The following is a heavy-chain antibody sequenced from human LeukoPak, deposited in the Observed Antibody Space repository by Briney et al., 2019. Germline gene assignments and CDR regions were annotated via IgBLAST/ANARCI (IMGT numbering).Heavy chain of an antibody. CDR2: ISGSGYDT. J-gene: IGHJ4*02. CDR3: AKDSSKWSLDS. CDR1: GFTFSTYA. Sequence: GGSLRLSCAASGFTFSTYAMSWVRQAPGKGLECVSAISGSGYDTYYADSVKGRFTISRDNSKNTLSLQMNSLRAEDTALYYCAKDSSKWSLDSWGRGTLVTVSS. V-gene: IGHV3-23*01. D-gene: IGHD6-13*01.